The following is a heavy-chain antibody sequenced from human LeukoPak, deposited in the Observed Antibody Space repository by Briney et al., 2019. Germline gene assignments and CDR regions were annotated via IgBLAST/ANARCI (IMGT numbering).Heavy chain of an antibody. CDR3: AKSRWETYAVRAFDI. Sequence: SETLSLTCTVSGGSISSSSYYWGWIRQPPGTGLEWIGSIYYSGSTYYNPSLKSRVTISVDTSKNQFSLKLSPVTAADTAVYYCAKSRWETYAVRAFDIWGQGTMVTVSS. CDR2: IYYSGST. CDR1: GGSISSSSYY. V-gene: IGHV4-39*07. D-gene: IGHD1-26*01. J-gene: IGHJ3*02.